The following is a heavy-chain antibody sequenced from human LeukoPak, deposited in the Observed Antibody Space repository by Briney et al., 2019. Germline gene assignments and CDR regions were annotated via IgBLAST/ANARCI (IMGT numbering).Heavy chain of an antibody. Sequence: GGSLRLSCAASGFTFSSYSMNWVRQAPGKGLEWVSYISSSSSTIYYVDSVKGRFTTSRDNAKNSLYLQMNSLRAKDTAVYYCARAGYGYYFDYWGQGTLVTVSS. CDR2: ISSSSSTI. CDR1: GFTFSSYS. J-gene: IGHJ4*02. D-gene: IGHD4-17*01. CDR3: ARAGYGYYFDY. V-gene: IGHV3-48*01.